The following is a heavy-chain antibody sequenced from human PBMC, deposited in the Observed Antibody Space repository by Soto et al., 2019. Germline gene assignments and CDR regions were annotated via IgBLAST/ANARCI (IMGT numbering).Heavy chain of an antibody. CDR1: GFTFSSYA. CDR2: ISGSGGST. J-gene: IGHJ4*02. D-gene: IGHD3-3*01. CDR3: AKAYYTANLPWNYFDY. Sequence: GGSLRLSCAASGFTFSSYAISWVRQAPGKGLEWVSAISGSGGSTYYADSVKGRFTISRDNSKNTLYLQMNSLRAEDTAVYYCAKAYYTANLPWNYFDYWGQGTLVTVSS. V-gene: IGHV3-23*01.